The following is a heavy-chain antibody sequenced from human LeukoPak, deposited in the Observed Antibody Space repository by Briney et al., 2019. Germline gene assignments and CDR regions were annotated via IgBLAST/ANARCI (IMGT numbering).Heavy chain of an antibody. CDR2: IYYSGST. CDR1: GGSISSSSYY. CDR3: ARDSHDYGDGHYWFDP. Sequence: SETLSLTCTVSGGSISSSSYYWGWIRQPPGKGLEWIGRIYYSGSTYYNPSLKSRVTISVDTSKNQFSLKLSSVTAADTAVYYCARDSHDYGDGHYWFDPWGQGTLVTVSS. V-gene: IGHV4-39*07. D-gene: IGHD4-17*01. J-gene: IGHJ5*02.